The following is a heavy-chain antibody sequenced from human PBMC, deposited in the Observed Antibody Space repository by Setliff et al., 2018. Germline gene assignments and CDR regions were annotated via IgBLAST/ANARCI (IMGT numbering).Heavy chain of an antibody. CDR1: GYIFTNYV. Sequence: ASVKVSCKASGYIFTNYVIQWVRQAPGQGLEWMGWINVANGNTRYSQKLQGRVTITMDTPATTIYLEVNSLRSDDTAVYYCARGGLAAAGRKGVFDHWGQGALVTVSS. J-gene: IGHJ4*02. CDR3: ARGGLAAAGRKGVFDH. V-gene: IGHV1-3*01. CDR2: INVANGNT. D-gene: IGHD6-25*01.